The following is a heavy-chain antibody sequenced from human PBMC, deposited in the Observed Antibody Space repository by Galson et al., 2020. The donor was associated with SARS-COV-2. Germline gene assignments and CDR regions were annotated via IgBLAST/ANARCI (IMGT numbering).Heavy chain of an antibody. Sequence: SQASETLSLTCAVYGGSFSGYYWSWIRQPPGKGLEWIGEINHSGSTNYNPSLKSRVTISVDTSKNQFSLKLSSVTAADTAVYYCARDTYYYDSSGYGVNWFDPWGQGILVTVSS. D-gene: IGHD3-22*01. CDR3: ARDTYYYDSSGYGVNWFDP. CDR2: INHSGST. CDR1: GGSFSGYY. J-gene: IGHJ5*02. V-gene: IGHV4-34*01.